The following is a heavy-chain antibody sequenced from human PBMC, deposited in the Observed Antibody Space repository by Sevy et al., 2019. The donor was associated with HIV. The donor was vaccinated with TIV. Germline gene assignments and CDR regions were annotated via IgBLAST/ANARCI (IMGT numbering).Heavy chain of an antibody. CDR2: IYYSGST. CDR3: ARDKAKCAARPDYFDY. D-gene: IGHD6-6*01. Sequence: SETLSLTCTVSGGSISSYYWSWIRQPPGKGLEWIGYIYYSGSTNYNPSLKSRVTISVDTSKNQFSLKLSSVTAADTAVSYCARDKAKCAARPDYFDYWGQGTLVTVSS. V-gene: IGHV4-59*01. CDR1: GGSISSYY. J-gene: IGHJ4*02.